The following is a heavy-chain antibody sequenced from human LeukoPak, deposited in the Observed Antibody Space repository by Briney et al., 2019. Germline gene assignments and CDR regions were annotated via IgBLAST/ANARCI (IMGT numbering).Heavy chain of an antibody. CDR3: ARNSSAYYGGDDAFDI. J-gene: IGHJ3*02. D-gene: IGHD3-22*01. CDR1: GFTFSSYW. V-gene: IGHV3-74*03. CDR2: INSDGSST. Sequence: GGSLRLSCAASGFTFSSYWMHWVRQAPGKGLVWVSRINSDGSSTKYADSVKGRFTISRDNAKNTLYLQMNSLRAEDTAVYYCARNSSAYYGGDDAFDIWGQGTMVTVSS.